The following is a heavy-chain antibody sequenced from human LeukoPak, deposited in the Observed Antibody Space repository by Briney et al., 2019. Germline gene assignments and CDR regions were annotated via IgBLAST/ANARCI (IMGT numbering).Heavy chain of an antibody. J-gene: IGHJ4*02. D-gene: IGHD2-15*01. V-gene: IGHV4-31*03. Sequence: TSETLSLTCTVSGGSISSGGYYWSWIRQHPGKGLEWIGYIYYSGSTYYNPSLKSRVTISVDTSKNQFSLKLSSVTAADTAVYYCARAERGGLYDYWGQGTLVTVSS. CDR1: GGSISSGGYY. CDR2: IYYSGST. CDR3: ARAERGGLYDY.